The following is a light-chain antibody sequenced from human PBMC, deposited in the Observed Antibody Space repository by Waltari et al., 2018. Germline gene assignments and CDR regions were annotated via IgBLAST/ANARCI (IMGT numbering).Light chain of an antibody. CDR1: QSVSSN. J-gene: IGKJ2*02. V-gene: IGKV3-15*01. CDR2: GAS. Sequence: EIVMTQSPAALSVSPGERATLSCRASQSVSSNFAWYQHKPGQPPRLLISGASTSATGVPARFSGSGSGTEFTLTISSLQSEDSAIYYCQQYNTWPPSTFGQGTKLEIK. CDR3: QQYNTWPPST.